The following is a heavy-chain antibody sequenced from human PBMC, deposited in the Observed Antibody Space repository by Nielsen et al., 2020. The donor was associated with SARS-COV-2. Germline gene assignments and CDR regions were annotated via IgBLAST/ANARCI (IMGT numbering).Heavy chain of an antibody. CDR3: ARAGSGSSPYYYYYYGMDV. D-gene: IGHD3-10*01. Sequence: VRQMPGKGLEWMGGIIPILGIANYAQKFQGRVTITADKSTSTAYMELSSLRSEDTAVYYCARAGSGSSPYYYYYYGMDVWGQGTTVTVSS. V-gene: IGHV1-69*10. J-gene: IGHJ6*02. CDR2: IIPILGIA.